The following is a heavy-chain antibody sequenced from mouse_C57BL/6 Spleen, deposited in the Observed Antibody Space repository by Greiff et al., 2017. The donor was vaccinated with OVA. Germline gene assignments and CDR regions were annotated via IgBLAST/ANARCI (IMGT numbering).Heavy chain of an antibody. Sequence: VQLQQSGPVLVKPGASVKMSCKASGYTFTDYYMNWVKQSHGKSLEWIGVINPYNGGTSYNQKFKGKATLTVDKSSSTAYMELNSLTSEDSAVYYCARGGLGPHFDYWGQGTTLTVSS. V-gene: IGHV1-19*01. CDR2: INPYNGGT. CDR1: GYTFTDYY. J-gene: IGHJ2*01. CDR3: ARGGLGPHFDY. D-gene: IGHD3-3*01.